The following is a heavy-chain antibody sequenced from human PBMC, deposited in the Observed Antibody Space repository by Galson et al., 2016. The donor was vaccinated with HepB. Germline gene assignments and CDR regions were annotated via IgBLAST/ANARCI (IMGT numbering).Heavy chain of an antibody. CDR2: IKEDGSEI. Sequence: SLRLSCAASGFTFSSYWMSWVRQAPGKGLEWVANIKEDGSEIYYADAVKGRFTISRDNSQNSLYLQMNSLRAEDTAVYYCASPTVVSHAIDLWGQGTTVAAST. V-gene: IGHV3-7*01. CDR3: ASPTVVSHAIDL. CDR1: GFTFSSYW. D-gene: IGHD4-23*01. J-gene: IGHJ3*01.